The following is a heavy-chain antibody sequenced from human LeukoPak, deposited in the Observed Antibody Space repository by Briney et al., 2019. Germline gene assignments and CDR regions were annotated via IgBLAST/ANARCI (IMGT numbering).Heavy chain of an antibody. D-gene: IGHD3-10*01. V-gene: IGHV4-59*08. CDR2: IYYSGST. CDR3: ARHRLGVTRDFDY. Sequence: SETLSLTCTVSGGSISSYYWSWIRQPPGKGLEWIGYIYYSGSTNYNPSLKSRVTISLDTSKNQFSLKLTSVTAADTAVYYCARHRLGVTRDFDYWGQGTLVTVSS. CDR1: GGSISSYY. J-gene: IGHJ4*02.